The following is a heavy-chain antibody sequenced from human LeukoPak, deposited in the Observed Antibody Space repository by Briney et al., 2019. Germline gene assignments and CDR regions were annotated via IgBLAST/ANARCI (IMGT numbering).Heavy chain of an antibody. J-gene: IGHJ4*02. Sequence: SETLSLTCTVSGGSISRYYWSWLRQPPGKRLEWIGYIYYSVRTNYNPSLKSRVTISVDTSKNQFSLKLSSVTAADTAVYYCARHYYGDYPNLYYFDYWGQGSLVTVSS. CDR1: GGSISRYY. V-gene: IGHV4-59*08. CDR3: ARHYYGDYPNLYYFDY. D-gene: IGHD4-17*01. CDR2: IYYSVRT.